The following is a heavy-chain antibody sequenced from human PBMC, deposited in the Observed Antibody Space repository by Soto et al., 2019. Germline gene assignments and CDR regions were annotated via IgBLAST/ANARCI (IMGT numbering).Heavy chain of an antibody. D-gene: IGHD5-18*01. CDR2: IIPLFGAA. J-gene: IGHJ6*02. V-gene: IGHV1-69*13. Sequence: ASVKVSCKASGGIFNNYAISWVRQAPGQGLEWMGGIIPLFGAANYAQKFQARVTITADESTSTAYLELSSLRSEDTAIYYCARSVRTYSYGPTYYDLDVWGLGTTVTVSS. CDR3: ARSVRTYSYGPTYYDLDV. CDR1: GGIFNNYA.